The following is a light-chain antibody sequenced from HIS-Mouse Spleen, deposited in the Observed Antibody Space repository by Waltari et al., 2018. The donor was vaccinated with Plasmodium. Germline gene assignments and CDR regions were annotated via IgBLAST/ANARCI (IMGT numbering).Light chain of an antibody. CDR2: EDS. Sequence: SYVLTQPPSVSVAPGQTARITCGGNNIGSKSVHWYQQKSGQAPVLVIYEDSKRPSGIPERFAGSRSGTRATLTISGAQVEDEADYYCYSTDSSGNHRVFGGGTKLTVL. J-gene: IGLJ3*02. V-gene: IGLV3-10*01. CDR1: NIGSKS. CDR3: YSTDSSGNHRV.